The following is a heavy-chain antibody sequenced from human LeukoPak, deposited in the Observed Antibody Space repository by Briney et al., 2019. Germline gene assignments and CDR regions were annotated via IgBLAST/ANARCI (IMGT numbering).Heavy chain of an antibody. J-gene: IGHJ4*02. D-gene: IGHD6-13*01. Sequence: PGGTLRLSCAASGFTFNTYAMNWVRQAPGKGLEWVSIIGGSVASTHYADTVKGRFTISRDNSKNTLYLQMNSLRTEDTAVYYCARGWQQLVFGYWGQGALVTVSS. V-gene: IGHV3-23*01. CDR3: ARGWQQLVFGY. CDR1: GFTFNTYA. CDR2: IGGSVAST.